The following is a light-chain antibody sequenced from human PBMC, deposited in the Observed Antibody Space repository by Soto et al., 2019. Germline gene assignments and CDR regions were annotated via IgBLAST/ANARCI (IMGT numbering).Light chain of an antibody. CDR2: ANS. J-gene: IGLJ2*01. CDR1: SSSIGAGYD. V-gene: IGLV1-40*01. Sequence: QSVLTQPPSVSGAPGQRVTISCTGSSSSIGAGYDVHWYQQVPGTAPKLLIYANSNRPSGVPDRFSGSKSGTSASLAITGLQPEDEADYYCQSYDSSLSAMVFGGGTKLTVL. CDR3: QSYDSSLSAMV.